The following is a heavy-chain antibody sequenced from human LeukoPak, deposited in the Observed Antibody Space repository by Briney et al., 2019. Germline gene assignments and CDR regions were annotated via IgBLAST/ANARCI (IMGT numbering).Heavy chain of an antibody. CDR3: ARAVGGRLGHFDY. D-gene: IGHD1-26*01. CDR2: INPNSGGT. J-gene: IGHJ4*02. V-gene: IGHV1-2*02. Sequence: ASMKVSCKASGYTFTGYYMHWVRRAPGQGLEWMGWINPNSGGTNYAQKFQGRVTMTRDTSISTAYMELSRLRSDDTAVYYCARAVGGRLGHFDYWGQGTLVTVSS. CDR1: GYTFTGYY.